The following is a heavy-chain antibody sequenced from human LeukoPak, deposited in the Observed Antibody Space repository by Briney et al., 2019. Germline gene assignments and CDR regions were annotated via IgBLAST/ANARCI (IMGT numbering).Heavy chain of an antibody. D-gene: IGHD3-10*01. CDR2: VYDSGST. J-gene: IGHJ5*02. CDR1: GGSISSDY. CDR3: ARRGGRGSSYWFDP. V-gene: IGHV4-59*08. Sequence: SETLSLTCTVSGGSISSDYSTSVRQPPGKRLERIGYVYDSGSTNYNPSLQSRVTISVDTSKSQFSLQLTSVTAADTAVYYCARRGGRGSSYWFDPWGQGTLVTVSS.